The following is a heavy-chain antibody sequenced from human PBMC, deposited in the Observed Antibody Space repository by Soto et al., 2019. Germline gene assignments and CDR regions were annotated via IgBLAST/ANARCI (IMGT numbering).Heavy chain of an antibody. Sequence: QVQLMQSGAEVKKPGASVKVSCKASGDTFTEYYIHWVRQAPGPGLEWMGTVTPSGGHTTYAQHFLGRVTMTRDTATSTLYMERTSLTSEDTAVYYCARGGHVVVVTAALDYWGQGTLVTVSS. CDR2: VTPSGGHT. D-gene: IGHD2-21*02. CDR1: GDTFTEYY. CDR3: ARGGHVVVVTAALDY. J-gene: IGHJ4*02. V-gene: IGHV1-46*01.